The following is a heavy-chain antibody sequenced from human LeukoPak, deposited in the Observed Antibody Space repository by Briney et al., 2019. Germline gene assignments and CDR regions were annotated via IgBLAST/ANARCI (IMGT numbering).Heavy chain of an antibody. J-gene: IGHJ4*02. D-gene: IGHD6-19*01. V-gene: IGHV4-39*01. Sequence: SETLSLTCTVSGGSISSSSYYWGWIRQPPGKGLEWIGSIYYSGSTYYNPSLKSRVTISVDTSKNQFSLKLSSVTAADTAVYYCGELNDSSGSSAYWGQGTLVTVSS. CDR2: IYYSGST. CDR1: GGSISSSSYY. CDR3: GELNDSSGSSAY.